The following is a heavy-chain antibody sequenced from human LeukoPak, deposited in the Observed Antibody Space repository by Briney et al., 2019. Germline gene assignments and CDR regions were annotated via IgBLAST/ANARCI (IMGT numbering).Heavy chain of an antibody. CDR1: GGTFSSYA. D-gene: IGHD4-11*01. Sequence: ASVKVSCKASGGTFSSYAISWVRQAPGQGLEWMGGIIPIFGTANYAQKFQGRVTITADESTSTAYMELSSLRSEDTAVYYCAKLYSNSIYYYYYMDVWGKGTTVTVSS. J-gene: IGHJ6*03. CDR2: IIPIFGTA. CDR3: AKLYSNSIYYYYYMDV. V-gene: IGHV1-69*13.